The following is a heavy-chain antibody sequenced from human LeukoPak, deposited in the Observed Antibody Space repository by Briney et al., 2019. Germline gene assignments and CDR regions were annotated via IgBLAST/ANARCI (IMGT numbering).Heavy chain of an antibody. D-gene: IGHD3-10*01. V-gene: IGHV1-46*01. CDR2: INPSGGST. CDR3: ARDPGTLLRGSRRGYDGNYYYMDV. CDR1: GYTFTSYY. Sequence: EASVKVSCKASGYTFTSYYMHWVRQAPGQGLEWMGIINPSGGSTSYAQKFQGRVTMTRDMSTSTVYMELSSLKSEDTAVYYCARDPGTLLRGSRRGYDGNYYYMDVWGKGTTVTISS. J-gene: IGHJ6*03.